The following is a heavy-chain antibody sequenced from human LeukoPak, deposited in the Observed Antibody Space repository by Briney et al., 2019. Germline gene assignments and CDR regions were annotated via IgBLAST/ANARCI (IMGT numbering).Heavy chain of an antibody. CDR1: GFTFSNSD. D-gene: IGHD6-13*01. V-gene: IGHV3-13*01. J-gene: IGHJ2*01. CDR2: IGTVGDT. CDR3: AREMGDKYSSSWALDL. Sequence: GGSLRLSCAASGFTFSNSDMHWVRQAAGKGLEWVSAIGTVGDTYYPGSVKGQFTISRENAKNSLYLQMNSLRAGDTAVYYCAREMGDKYSSSWALDLWGRGTLVTVSS.